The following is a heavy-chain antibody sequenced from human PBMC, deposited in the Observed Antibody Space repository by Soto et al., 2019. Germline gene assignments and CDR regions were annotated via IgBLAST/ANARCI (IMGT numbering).Heavy chain of an antibody. V-gene: IGHV1-3*01. CDR2: INAGNGNT. J-gene: IGHJ5*02. CDR3: ARGGKYYDFWRSGPQFDP. CDR1: GYNFTSYA. Sequence: ASVKVSCKASGYNFTSYAMHWVRQAPGQRLEWMGWINAGNGNTKYSQKLQGRVTITRDTSASTAYTERSRLRSEDTAVYYCARGGKYYDFWRSGPQFDPWGQGTLVTVSS. D-gene: IGHD3-3*01.